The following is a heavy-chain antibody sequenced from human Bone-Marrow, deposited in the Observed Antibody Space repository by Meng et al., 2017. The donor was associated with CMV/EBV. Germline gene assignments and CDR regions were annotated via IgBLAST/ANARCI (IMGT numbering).Heavy chain of an antibody. J-gene: IGHJ4*02. CDR3: ARDYRYDSSGYYHDY. D-gene: IGHD3-22*01. V-gene: IGHV3-66*02. CDR1: RFTFSSYW. Sequence: GESLKISCAASRFTFSSYWMSWVRQAPGKGLEWVSVIYSGGSTYYADSVKGRFTISRDNSKNTLYLQMNRLRAEDTAVYYCARDYRYDSSGYYHDYWGQGTLVTVSS. CDR2: IYSGGST.